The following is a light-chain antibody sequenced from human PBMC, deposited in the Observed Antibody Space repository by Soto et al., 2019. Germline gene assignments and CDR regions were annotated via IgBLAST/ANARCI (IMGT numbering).Light chain of an antibody. V-gene: IGLV2-14*01. Sequence: QSVLTQPASVSGSPGQSITISCTGTSSVVGGYNYVAWYQQHPGKAPKLMIYEVSNRPSGISYRFSGSKPDNTASLTISGLQAEDEADYFCSSYSSRTLDVVFGGGTKVTV. CDR2: EVS. CDR3: SSYSSRTLDVV. CDR1: SSVVGGYNY. J-gene: IGLJ2*01.